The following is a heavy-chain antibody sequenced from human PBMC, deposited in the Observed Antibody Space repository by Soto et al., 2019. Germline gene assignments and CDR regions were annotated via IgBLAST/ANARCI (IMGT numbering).Heavy chain of an antibody. CDR3: ARGETDSSGYYSRSFDY. D-gene: IGHD3-22*01. J-gene: IGHJ4*02. CDR2: IYHSGST. Sequence: PSETLSLTCAVSGGSIRSSNWWSWVRQPPGKGLEWIGEIYHSGSTNYNPSLKSRVTISVDKSKNQFSLKLSSVTAADTAVYYCARGETDSSGYYSRSFDYWGQGTLVTVSS. CDR1: GGSIRSSNW. V-gene: IGHV4-4*02.